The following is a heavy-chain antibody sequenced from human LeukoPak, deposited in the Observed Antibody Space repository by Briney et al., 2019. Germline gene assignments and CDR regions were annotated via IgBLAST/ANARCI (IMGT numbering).Heavy chain of an antibody. Sequence: GGSLRLSCAASGFIFSSYSMNWVRQAPGMGLEWVSSISSSSSYIYYADSVKGRFTISRDNAKNSLYLQMNSLRAEDTAVYYCARDRGYCSSTSCHYYYYYMDVWGKGTTVTVSS. V-gene: IGHV3-21*01. D-gene: IGHD2-2*01. CDR1: GFIFSSYS. CDR3: ARDRGYCSSTSCHYYYYYMDV. J-gene: IGHJ6*03. CDR2: ISSSSSYI.